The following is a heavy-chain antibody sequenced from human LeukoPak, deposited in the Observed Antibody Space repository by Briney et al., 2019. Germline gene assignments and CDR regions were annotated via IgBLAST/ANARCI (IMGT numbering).Heavy chain of an antibody. Sequence: GGSLRLSCAASGFTFSSYGMHWVRQAPGKGLEWVAFIRYDGSNKYYADSVKGRFTISRDNSKNTLFLQMNSLRVEDTAVYYCAKGGVSSVYHAFDIWGQGTMVTVSS. D-gene: IGHD2-8*01. J-gene: IGHJ3*02. CDR3: AKGGVSSVYHAFDI. CDR2: IRYDGSNK. CDR1: GFTFSSYG. V-gene: IGHV3-30*02.